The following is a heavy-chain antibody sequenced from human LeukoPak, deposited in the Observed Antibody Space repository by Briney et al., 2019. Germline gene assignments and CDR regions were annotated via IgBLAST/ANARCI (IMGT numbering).Heavy chain of an antibody. Sequence: GGSLRLSCAGSGFTFDGYGMHWFRQTPGKGLEWVAVVAYDGSRAFYADSVKGRFTISRDNSKNTMSVQMDDLRAEDTAVYYCTRYNNDHFDYWGQGTLVTVSS. V-gene: IGHV3-33*01. D-gene: IGHD1-14*01. CDR3: TRYNNDHFDY. CDR2: VAYDGSRA. J-gene: IGHJ4*02. CDR1: GFTFDGYG.